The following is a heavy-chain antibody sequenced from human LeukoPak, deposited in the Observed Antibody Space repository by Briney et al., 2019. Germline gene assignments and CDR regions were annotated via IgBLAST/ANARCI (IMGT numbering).Heavy chain of an antibody. CDR1: GGSFSVYY. CDR3: ARGMVLGAFDI. Sequence: SETLSLTCAVYGGSFSVYYWSCIRQPPGKGLEWIGEINHSGSTNYNPSLKSRVTISVDTSKNQFSLKLSSEAAADMAVYYCARGMVLGAFDIWGQGTMVTVSS. CDR2: INHSGST. V-gene: IGHV4-34*01. J-gene: IGHJ3*02. D-gene: IGHD3-10*01.